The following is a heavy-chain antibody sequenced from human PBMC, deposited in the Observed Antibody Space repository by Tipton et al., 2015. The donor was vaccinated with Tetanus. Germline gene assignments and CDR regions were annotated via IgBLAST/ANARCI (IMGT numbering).Heavy chain of an antibody. D-gene: IGHD3-22*01. J-gene: IGHJ4*02. CDR3: AREHDSSGYYPVDY. CDR1: GYTFTSYG. CDR2: ISPYNGNT. V-gene: IGHV1-18*01. Sequence: QSGAEVKKPGTSVTVSCKSSGYTFTSYGITWVRQAPGQGLEWMGWISPYNGNTNYEQKLQGRVTMTADTSTSTAYMELSRLRSDDTAVYYCAREHDSSGYYPVDYWGQGTLVTVSS.